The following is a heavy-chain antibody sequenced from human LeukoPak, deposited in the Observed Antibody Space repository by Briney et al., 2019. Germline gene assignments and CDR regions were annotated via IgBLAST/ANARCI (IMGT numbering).Heavy chain of an antibody. V-gene: IGHV4-34*01. Sequence: PSETLSLTCAVYGGSFSGYYWSWIRQPPGKGLEWVGEINHSGSTNYNPSLKSRVTISVDTSKSQFSLKLTSATAADTAVYYCAREKMHFYDSTGYSVFDYWGQGTLVTVSS. D-gene: IGHD3-22*01. CDR3: AREKMHFYDSTGYSVFDY. CDR1: GGSFSGYY. J-gene: IGHJ4*02. CDR2: INHSGST.